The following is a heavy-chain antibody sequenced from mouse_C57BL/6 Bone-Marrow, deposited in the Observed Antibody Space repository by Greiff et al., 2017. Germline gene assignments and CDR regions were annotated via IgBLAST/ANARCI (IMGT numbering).Heavy chain of an antibody. CDR3: ARTYYYAMDY. J-gene: IGHJ4*01. Sequence: EVKLMESGPELVKPGDSVKISCKASGYSFTGYFMNWVMQSHGKSLEWIGRINPYNGDTFYNQKFKGKATLTVDKSSSTAHMELRSLTSEDSAVXYCARTYYYAMDYWGQGTSVTVSS. V-gene: IGHV1-20*01. CDR2: INPYNGDT. CDR1: GYSFTGYF.